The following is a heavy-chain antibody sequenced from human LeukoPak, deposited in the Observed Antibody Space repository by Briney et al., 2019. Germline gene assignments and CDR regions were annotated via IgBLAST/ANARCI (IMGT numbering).Heavy chain of an antibody. J-gene: IGHJ4*02. CDR1: GGTFSSYA. Sequence: SVKVSCKASGGTFSSYAISWVRQAPGQGLEWMGRIIPILGIANYAQKFQGRVTITADKSTSTAYMELSSLRSEDTAVYYCARVRTGPNYYDSSGSEFDYWGQGTLVTVSS. V-gene: IGHV1-69*04. D-gene: IGHD3-22*01. CDR3: ARVRTGPNYYDSSGSEFDY. CDR2: IIPILGIA.